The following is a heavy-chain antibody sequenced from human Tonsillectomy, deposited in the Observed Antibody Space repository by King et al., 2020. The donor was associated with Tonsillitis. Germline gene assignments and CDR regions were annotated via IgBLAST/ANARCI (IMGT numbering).Heavy chain of an antibody. CDR1: GGTFSSYA. V-gene: IGHV1-69*04. J-gene: IGHJ6*03. D-gene: IGHD3-3*01. CDR3: ATNYDFWSGNNDGHYYYYYMDV. Sequence: QLVQSGAEVKKPGSSVKVSCKASGGTFSSYAISWVRQAPGEGLEWMGRIIPILGTANYAQKLQGRVTITADKSTSTAYMELSSLRSEDTAVYYCATNYDFWSGNNDGHYYYYYMDVWGKGTTVTVSS. CDR2: IIPILGTA.